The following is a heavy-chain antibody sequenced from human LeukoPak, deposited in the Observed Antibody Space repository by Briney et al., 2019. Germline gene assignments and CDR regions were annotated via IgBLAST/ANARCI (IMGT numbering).Heavy chain of an antibody. CDR2: ISGSGGST. V-gene: IGHV3-23*01. CDR3: AKFTLNYCSSTSCYGDYYYYYGMDV. J-gene: IGHJ6*02. D-gene: IGHD2-2*01. CDR1: GFTFSSYA. Sequence: HPGVSLRLSCAASGFTFSSYAMSWVRQAPGKGLEWVSAISGSGGSTYYAHSVKGRFTISRDNSKNTLYLQMNSLRAEDTAVYYCAKFTLNYCSSTSCYGDYYYYYGMDVWGQGTTVTVSS.